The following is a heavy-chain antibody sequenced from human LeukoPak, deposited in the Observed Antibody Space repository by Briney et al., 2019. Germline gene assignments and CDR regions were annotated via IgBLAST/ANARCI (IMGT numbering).Heavy chain of an antibody. CDR2: IKLDGSEK. J-gene: IGHJ4*02. D-gene: IGHD3-3*01. Sequence: GGSLRLSCAASGFTFSSYAMSWVRQGPGKGLEWVANIKLDGSEKNYVDSVKGRFTISRDNTKNSLYLQMNSLRAEDTAVFYCARDQYDTWSRRGNFDSWGQGTLVIVSS. CDR1: GFTFSSYA. V-gene: IGHV3-7*03. CDR3: ARDQYDTWSRRGNFDS.